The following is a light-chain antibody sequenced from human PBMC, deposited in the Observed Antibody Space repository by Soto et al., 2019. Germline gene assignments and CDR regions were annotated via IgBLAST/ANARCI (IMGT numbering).Light chain of an antibody. Sequence: QSVLTQPASVSGSPGQSITISCTGTSSDIGTYNHVSWYQQHPGKAPQLIIYEVSNRPSGLSNRFSASESGNTASLTISGLQAEDDADYYCCSYTTSSTLVFGTGTKLTVL. CDR3: CSYTTSSTLV. CDR1: SSDIGTYNH. CDR2: EVS. V-gene: IGLV2-14*01. J-gene: IGLJ1*01.